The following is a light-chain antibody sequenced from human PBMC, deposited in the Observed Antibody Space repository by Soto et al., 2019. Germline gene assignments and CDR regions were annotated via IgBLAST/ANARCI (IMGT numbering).Light chain of an antibody. CDR2: DAS. Sequence: EIVLTQSQPPLSLSQGKKATPPCRAGQSVSSNLAWYQQKPGQAPRLLIYDASNRATGIPARFSGSGSGTDFTLTISSLEPEDFAVYYCQQRSNWPPMYTFGQGTKLEIK. CDR3: QQRSNWPPMYT. J-gene: IGKJ2*01. CDR1: QSVSSN. V-gene: IGKV3-11*01.